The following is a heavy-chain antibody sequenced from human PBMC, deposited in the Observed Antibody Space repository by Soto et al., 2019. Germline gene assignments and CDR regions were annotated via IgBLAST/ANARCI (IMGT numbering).Heavy chain of an antibody. V-gene: IGHV4-4*02. J-gene: IGHJ4*03. Sequence: QMQLEESGPGLVKPSETLSLTCAVSGASIIAEQRWTWPRQTPGKRLEWTGGIHHSGITRTKPSLMSLVTMSVDKSRNQFFLNLLSVTAADAAVYYCAMGLGWYAMEHWGPGTLVIV. D-gene: IGHD6-19*01. CDR3: AMGLGWYAMEH. CDR2: IHHSGIT. CDR1: GASIIAEQR.